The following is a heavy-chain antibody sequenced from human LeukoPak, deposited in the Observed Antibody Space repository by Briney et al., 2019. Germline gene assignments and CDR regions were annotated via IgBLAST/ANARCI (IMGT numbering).Heavy chain of an antibody. CDR3: AKGTGTTSRQNFDI. J-gene: IGHJ4*02. V-gene: IGHV3-23*01. Sequence: PGGSLRLSCEASGFTFTSYAMHWVRQTARRGIEWVARITSSGDGTFYTDSLSGRLSISRDNAKKAVCIQMKSLRREDAALYYCAKGTGTTSRQNFDIWGQGTLVTVSS. CDR2: ITSSGDGT. D-gene: IGHD1-14*01. CDR1: GFTFTSYA.